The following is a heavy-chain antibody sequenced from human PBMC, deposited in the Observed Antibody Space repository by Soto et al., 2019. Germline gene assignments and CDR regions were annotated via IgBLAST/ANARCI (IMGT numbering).Heavy chain of an antibody. D-gene: IGHD3-10*01. CDR1: GGSISSGGYY. CDR2: IHHSGST. V-gene: IGHV4-31*03. CDR3: VRGVLS. Sequence: QVQLQESGPGLVKASQTLSLTCNVSGGSISSGGYYWTWIRQHPGKGLEWIGNIHHSGSTFYNPSRKSRVSIPVDTSTHQFSLKLSSVTAADTAVYFCVRGVLSWGQGTVVTVSS. J-gene: IGHJ1*01.